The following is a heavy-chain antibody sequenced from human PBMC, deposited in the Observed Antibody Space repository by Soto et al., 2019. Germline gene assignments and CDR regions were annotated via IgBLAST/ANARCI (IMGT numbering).Heavy chain of an antibody. CDR1: GGTFSSYA. V-gene: IGHV1-69*12. Sequence: QVQLVQSGAEVTKPGSSVKVSCKASGGTFSSYAISWVRQAPGQGLEWMGGIIPIFGTANYAQKFQGRVTITADESTSTAYMELSSLRSEDTAVYYCARSITGTVSYYYGMDVWSQGTTVTVSS. CDR2: IIPIFGTA. J-gene: IGHJ6*02. CDR3: ARSITGTVSYYYGMDV. D-gene: IGHD1-20*01.